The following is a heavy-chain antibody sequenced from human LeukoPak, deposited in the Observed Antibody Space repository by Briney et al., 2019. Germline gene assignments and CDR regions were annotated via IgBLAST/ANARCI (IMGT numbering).Heavy chain of an antibody. CDR2: IYYSGST. J-gene: IGHJ5*02. CDR3: ATVTMVRGVLTPWVPYNWFDP. Sequence: PSETLSLTCTVSGGSISSGGYYWSWIRQHPGKGLEWIGYIYYSGSTYYNPSLKSRVTISVDTSKNQFSLKLSSVTAADTAVYYCATVTMVRGVLTPWVPYNWFDPWGQGTLVTVSS. CDR1: GGSISSGGYY. V-gene: IGHV4-31*03. D-gene: IGHD3-10*01.